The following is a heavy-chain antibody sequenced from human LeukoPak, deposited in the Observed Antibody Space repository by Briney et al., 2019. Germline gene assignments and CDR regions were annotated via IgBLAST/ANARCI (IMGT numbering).Heavy chain of an antibody. D-gene: IGHD3-22*01. J-gene: IGHJ4*02. CDR1: GFTFSSYA. CDR2: ISGSGGST. V-gene: IGHV3-23*01. Sequence: GGSLRLSCAASGFTFSSYAMSWVRQAPGKGLGWVSAISGSGGSTYYADSVKGRFTISRDNSKNTLYLQMNSLRAEDTAVYYCAKGDYYDSSGYYGDYWGQGTLVTVSS. CDR3: AKGDYYDSSGYYGDY.